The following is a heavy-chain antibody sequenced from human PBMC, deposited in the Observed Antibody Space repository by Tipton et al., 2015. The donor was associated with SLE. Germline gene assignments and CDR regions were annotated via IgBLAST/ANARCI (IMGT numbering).Heavy chain of an antibody. CDR2: IYSGGST. J-gene: IGHJ6*02. CDR1: GFTFSSYA. Sequence: GSLRLSCAASGFTFSSYAMSWVRQAPGKGLEWVTVIYSGGSTYYADSVKGRFTISRDNSKNTLYLQMNSLRAEDTAVYYCAKAHGLLGDYYGMDVWGQGTTVTVSS. V-gene: IGHV3-23*03. CDR3: AKAHGLLGDYYGMDV.